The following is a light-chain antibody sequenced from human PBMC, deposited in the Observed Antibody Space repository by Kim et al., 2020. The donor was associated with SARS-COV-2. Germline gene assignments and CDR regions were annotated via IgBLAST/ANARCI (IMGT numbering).Light chain of an antibody. CDR2: AAS. CDR1: QGISNY. Sequence: DIQMTQSPSSLSASVGDRVTITCRASQGISNYLAWYQQKPGKVPKLLIYAASALRSGLPSRFSGSGSGTDFTLTITSLQPEDVAVYYCQQCKGAPWTFGHGTKVDIK. CDR3: QQCKGAPWT. J-gene: IGKJ1*01. V-gene: IGKV1-27*01.